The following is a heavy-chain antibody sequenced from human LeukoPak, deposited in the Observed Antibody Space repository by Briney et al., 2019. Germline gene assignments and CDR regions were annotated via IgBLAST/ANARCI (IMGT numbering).Heavy chain of an antibody. J-gene: IGHJ4*02. CDR3: ASGPSDLGSSSQY. D-gene: IGHD6-6*01. V-gene: IGHV1-2*02. Sequence: ASVTVSCKASEYTFTGYHMHWVRQAPGQGLEWMGWINPNSGDTNYAQKFQGRVTMTRDTSISTAYMELSSLRSDDTAVYYCASGPSDLGSSSQYWGQGTLVTVSS. CDR1: EYTFTGYH. CDR2: INPNSGDT.